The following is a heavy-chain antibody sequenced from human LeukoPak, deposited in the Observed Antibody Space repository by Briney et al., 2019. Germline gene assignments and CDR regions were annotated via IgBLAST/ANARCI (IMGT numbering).Heavy chain of an antibody. CDR1: GFTFSSYA. CDR3: AVFGPLFDY. V-gene: IGHV3-23*01. J-gene: IGHJ4*02. D-gene: IGHD3-10*02. CDR2: ISGSGGGT. Sequence: PGGSLRLSCAASGFTFSSYAMSWVRQAPEKGLEWVSTISGSGGGTYYADSVKGRFTISRDNSKNTLYLQMNSLRAEDTAVYYCAVFGPLFDYWGQGTLVTVSS.